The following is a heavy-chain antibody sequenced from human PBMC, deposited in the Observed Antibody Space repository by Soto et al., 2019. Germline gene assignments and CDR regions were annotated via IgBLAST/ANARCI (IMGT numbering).Heavy chain of an antibody. J-gene: IGHJ4*02. V-gene: IGHV1-69*01. CDR1: GGTFSSYA. CDR2: IIPIFGTA. CDR3: ARETARRDGVVINPN. D-gene: IGHD3-3*01. Sequence: QVQLVQSGAEVKKPGSSVKVSCKASGGTFSSYAISWVRQAPGQGLEWMGGIIPIFGTANYAQKFQGRVTISGDETQRTSHMELERLRSEEKAVYYCARETARRDGVVINPNWGQGTLVTVSS.